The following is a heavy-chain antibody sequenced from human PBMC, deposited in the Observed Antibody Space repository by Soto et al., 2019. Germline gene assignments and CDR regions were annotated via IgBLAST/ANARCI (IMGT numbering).Heavy chain of an antibody. J-gene: IGHJ4*02. Sequence: PGGSLRLSCTASGFTFGDYAMSWVRQAPGKGLEWVGFIRSKAYGGTTEYAASVKGRFTISRDDSKSIAYLQMNSLKTEDTAVYYCTSPSRDGYNFDYFDYWGQGTLVTVS. V-gene: IGHV3-49*04. CDR2: IRSKAYGGTT. CDR3: TSPSRDGYNFDYFDY. D-gene: IGHD5-12*01. CDR1: GFTFGDYA.